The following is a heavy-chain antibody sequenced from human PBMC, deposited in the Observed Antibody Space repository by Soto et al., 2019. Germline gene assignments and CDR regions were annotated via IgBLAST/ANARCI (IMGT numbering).Heavy chain of an antibody. V-gene: IGHV4-34*01. CDR1: GGSFSGYY. CDR2: INHSGST. J-gene: IGHJ5*02. CDR3: ARDSAYYDYVWGSYRPHRLNWFDP. D-gene: IGHD3-16*02. Sequence: SETLSLTCAVYGGSFSGYYWSWIRQPPGKGLEWIGEINHSGSTNYNPSLKSRVTISVDTSKNQFSLKLSSVTAADMAVYYCARDSAYYDYVWGSYRPHRLNWFDPWGQGTLVTVSS.